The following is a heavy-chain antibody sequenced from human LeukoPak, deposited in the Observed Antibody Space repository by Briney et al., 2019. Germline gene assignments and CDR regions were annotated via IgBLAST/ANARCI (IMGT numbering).Heavy chain of an antibody. V-gene: IGHV1-18*01. CDR2: ISAYNGNT. J-gene: IGHJ4*02. CDR1: GYTFTSYG. Sequence: GASVKVSCKASGYTFTSYGISWVRQAPGQGLEWMGWISAYNGNTNYAQKLQGRVTMTTDTSTSTAYMELRSLRSDDTAVYYCAKGPVSAIVGATTLDYWGQGTLVTVSS. CDR3: AKGPVSAIVGATTLDY. D-gene: IGHD1-26*01.